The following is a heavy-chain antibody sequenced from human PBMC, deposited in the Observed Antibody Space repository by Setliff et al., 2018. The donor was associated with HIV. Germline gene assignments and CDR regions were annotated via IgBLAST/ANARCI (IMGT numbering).Heavy chain of an antibody. CDR3: ARDDYLQH. CDR1: GFTFSKYW. J-gene: IGHJ1*01. Sequence: GESLKISCAASGFTFSKYWMHWVRQAPGKGLVWVSRIRNDGGSTSYADSVKGRFTISRDNAKNTLYLQMNSLRAEDTAVYYCARDDYLQHWGQGTQVTVSS. CDR2: IRNDGGST. V-gene: IGHV3-74*01.